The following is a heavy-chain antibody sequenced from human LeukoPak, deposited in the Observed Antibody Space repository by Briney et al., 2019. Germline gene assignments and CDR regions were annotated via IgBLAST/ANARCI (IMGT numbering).Heavy chain of an antibody. CDR2: INPSGGST. D-gene: IGHD6-13*01. J-gene: IGHJ4*02. V-gene: IGHV1-46*01. CDR1: GYTFTSYY. CDR3: ARGAPGIAAAGFYFDY. Sequence: ASVKVSCKASGYTFTSYYMHWVRQAPGQGLEWMGIINPSGGSTSYAQKFQGRVTMTRDTSTSTVYMELSSLRSEDTAVYYCARGAPGIAAAGFYFDYWGQGTLVTVSS.